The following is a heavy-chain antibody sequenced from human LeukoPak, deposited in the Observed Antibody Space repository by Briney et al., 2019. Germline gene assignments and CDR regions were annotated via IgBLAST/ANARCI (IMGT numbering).Heavy chain of an antibody. CDR3: AREGRFGELFAFDI. CDR1: GGSISSGGYY. V-gene: IGHV4-31*03. J-gene: IGHJ3*02. CDR2: IYNSGST. D-gene: IGHD3-10*01. Sequence: SQTLSLTCTVSGGSISSGGYYWSWVRQHPGKGLEWIGYIYNSGSTYYNPSLKSRVTISVDRSKNQFSLKLSSVTAADTAVYYCAREGRFGELFAFDIWGQGTMVTVSS.